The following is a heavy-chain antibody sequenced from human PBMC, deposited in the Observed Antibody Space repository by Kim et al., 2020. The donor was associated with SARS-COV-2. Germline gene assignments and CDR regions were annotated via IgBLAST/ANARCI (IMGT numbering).Heavy chain of an antibody. V-gene: IGHV3-7*01. J-gene: IGHJ6*02. Sequence: GGSLRLSCAASGFTFSSFWMNWVRQAPGKGLVWVAHINRDGRETYYVYSVKGRFTISRDNAKNSLYLQMNSLRADDTAVYYCARGRGVDIWGQGTTVTVS. CDR2: INRDGRET. CDR1: GFTFSSFW. CDR3: ARGRGVDI.